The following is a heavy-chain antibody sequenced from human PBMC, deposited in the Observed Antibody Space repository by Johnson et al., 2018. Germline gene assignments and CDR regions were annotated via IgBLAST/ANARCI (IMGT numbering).Heavy chain of an antibody. Sequence: LVESGGGLIRPGGSLRLACAPSEFTVSDNDVSWVRQAPGKGLEWVSIIYSGSSVQYGGSAKGRFTTSRAKSKNTLYLQMIILRVEDTALYYCTRVRWARTTFEAFDIWGQGTMVIVSA. CDR3: TRVRWARTTFEAFDI. CDR2: IYSGSSV. J-gene: IGHJ3*02. D-gene: IGHD1-1*01. CDR1: EFTVSDND. V-gene: IGHV3-53*01.